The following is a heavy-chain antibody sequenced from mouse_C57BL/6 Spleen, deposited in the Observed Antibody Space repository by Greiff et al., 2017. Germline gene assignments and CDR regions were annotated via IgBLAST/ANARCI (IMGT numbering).Heavy chain of an antibody. J-gene: IGHJ3*01. V-gene: IGHV1-50*01. D-gene: IGHD1-1*01. CDR3: ALHYYGSSYAFAY. Sequence: VQLQQPGAELVKPGASVKLSCKASGYTFTSYWMQWVKQRPGQGLEWIGEIDPSDSYTNYNQKFKGKATLTVDTSSSTAYMQLSSLTSEDSAVYYCALHYYGSSYAFAYWGQGTLVTVSA. CDR2: IDPSDSYT. CDR1: GYTFTSYW.